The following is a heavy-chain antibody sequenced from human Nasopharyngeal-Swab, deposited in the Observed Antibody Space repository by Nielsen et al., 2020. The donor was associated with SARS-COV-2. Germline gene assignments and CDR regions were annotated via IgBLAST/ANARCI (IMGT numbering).Heavy chain of an antibody. J-gene: IGHJ5*02. Sequence: SETLSLTCTVSGGSISSYYWSWIRQLPGKGLEWIGYIYYSGSTNYNPSLKSRVTISVDTSKNQFSLKLSSVTAADTAVYYCARDRVGATLYNWFDPWGQGTLVTVSS. V-gene: IGHV4-59*01. D-gene: IGHD1-26*01. CDR1: GGSISSYY. CDR3: ARDRVGATLYNWFDP. CDR2: IYYSGST.